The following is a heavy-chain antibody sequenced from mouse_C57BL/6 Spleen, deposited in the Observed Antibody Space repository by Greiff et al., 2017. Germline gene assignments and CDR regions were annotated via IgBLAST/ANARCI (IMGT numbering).Heavy chain of an antibody. CDR2: IWWDDDK. CDR3: ARTDEGGYLYYYAMDY. J-gene: IGHJ4*01. Sequence: QVTLKVCGPGILQPSQTLSLTCSFSGFSLSTFGMGVGWIRQPSGKGLEWLAHIWWDDDKYYNPALKSRLTISKDTSKNQVFLKIANVDTADTATYYCARTDEGGYLYYYAMDYWGQGTSVTVSS. D-gene: IGHD3-1*01. CDR1: GFSLSTFGMG. V-gene: IGHV8-8*01.